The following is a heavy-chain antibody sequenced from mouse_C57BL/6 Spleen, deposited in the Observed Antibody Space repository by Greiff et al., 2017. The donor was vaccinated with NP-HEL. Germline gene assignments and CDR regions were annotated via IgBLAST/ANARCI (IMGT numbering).Heavy chain of an antibody. V-gene: IGHV1-22*01. CDR2: INPNNGGT. CDR1: GYTFTDYN. CDR3: ARSLRTEGDY. D-gene: IGHD1-1*01. Sequence: SGPELVKPGASVKMSCKASGYTFTDYNMHWVKQSHGKSLEWIGYINPNNGGTSYNQKFKGKATLTVNKSSSTAYMELRSLTSEDSAVYYCARSLRTEGDYWGQGTTLTVSS. J-gene: IGHJ2*01.